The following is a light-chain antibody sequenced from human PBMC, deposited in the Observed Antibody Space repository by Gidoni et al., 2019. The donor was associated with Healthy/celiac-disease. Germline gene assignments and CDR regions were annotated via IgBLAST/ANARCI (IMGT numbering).Light chain of an antibody. CDR1: QDISNY. CDR3: QQYVNLPPT. Sequence: DIQMTQSPSSLSASVGDRVTITCQASQDISNYLNWYQQKPGKAPKLLIYDASNFETGVPSRFSGSGAGTDVTFTISSRQPEDIATYYCQQYVNLPPTFGGGTKVEIK. J-gene: IGKJ4*01. CDR2: DAS. V-gene: IGKV1-33*01.